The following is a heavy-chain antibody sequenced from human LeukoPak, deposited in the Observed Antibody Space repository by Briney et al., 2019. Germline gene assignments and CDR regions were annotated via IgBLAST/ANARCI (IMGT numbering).Heavy chain of an antibody. CDR1: GYTFTSYD. J-gene: IGHJ6*03. D-gene: IGHD3-10*01. Sequence: GASVKVSCKASGYTFTSYDINWVRQATGQGLEWMGWMNPNSGNTGYAQKFQGRVTMTRNTSISTAYMELSSLRSEDTAVYYCARGATMVRGVIAAGYYYYYYYMDVWGKGTTVTISS. CDR2: MNPNSGNT. CDR3: ARGATMVRGVIAAGYYYYYYYMDV. V-gene: IGHV1-8*01.